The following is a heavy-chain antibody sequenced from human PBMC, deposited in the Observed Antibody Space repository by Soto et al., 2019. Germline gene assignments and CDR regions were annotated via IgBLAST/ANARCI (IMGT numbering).Heavy chain of an antibody. V-gene: IGHV1-58*01. CDR2: IVVVSGNT. CDR1: GFTFTSSA. Sequence: SVKVSCKASGFTFTSSAVQWVRQARGQRLEWIGWIVVVSGNTNYAQKFQERVTITRDMSTSTAYMELSSLRSEDTAVYYCAATLYYYDSSGYPPDAFDIWGQGTMVTVSS. D-gene: IGHD3-22*01. J-gene: IGHJ3*02. CDR3: AATLYYYDSSGYPPDAFDI.